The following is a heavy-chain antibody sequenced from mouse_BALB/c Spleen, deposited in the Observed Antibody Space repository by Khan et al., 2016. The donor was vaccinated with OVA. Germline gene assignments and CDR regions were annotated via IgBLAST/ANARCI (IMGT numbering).Heavy chain of an antibody. CDR2: INPGSGGT. CDR3: SRSGYGFGAY. CDR1: GYAFTDYL. J-gene: IGHJ3*01. D-gene: IGHD3-2*02. Sequence: QFQLHHSLAYLVRPGTSVKVSCKASGYAFTDYLIEWLKQRPGQGLEWIGVINPGSGGTHYNEEFMDRATLTADKSSSTAYMQLSSLTSDDSAVYFCSRSGYGFGAYWGPGTLVTVSA. V-gene: IGHV1-54*01.